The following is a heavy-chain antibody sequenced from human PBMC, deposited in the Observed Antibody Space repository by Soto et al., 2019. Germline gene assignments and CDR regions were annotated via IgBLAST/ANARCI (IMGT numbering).Heavy chain of an antibody. CDR3: AGGGTYELFDY. CDR1: GFTVTSNY. J-gene: IGHJ4*02. D-gene: IGHD1-26*01. CDR2: IYSGGTT. V-gene: IGHV3-53*01. Sequence: EVQLVESGGGLVQPGGSLRLSCAASGFTVTSNYMSWVRQAPGKGLEWVSIIYSGGTTYYADSVKGRFTITRDNSKNTLCLQMNSLRAEDTALYYCAGGGTYELFDYWGQGTLVTVSS.